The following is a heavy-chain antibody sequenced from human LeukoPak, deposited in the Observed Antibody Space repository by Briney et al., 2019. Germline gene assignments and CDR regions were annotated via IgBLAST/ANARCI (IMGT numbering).Heavy chain of an antibody. CDR2: ISGSGGST. CDR1: GFTFSSYA. CDR3: AKWELYSGFYYIDY. D-gene: IGHD1-26*01. J-gene: IGHJ4*02. V-gene: IGHV3-23*01. Sequence: PGGSLRLSCAASGFTFSSYAMSWVRQAPGKGLEWVSAISGSGGSTYYADSVKGRFTISRDNAKNSLYLQMNSLRAEDTAVYYCAKWELYSGFYYIDYWGQGTLATVSS.